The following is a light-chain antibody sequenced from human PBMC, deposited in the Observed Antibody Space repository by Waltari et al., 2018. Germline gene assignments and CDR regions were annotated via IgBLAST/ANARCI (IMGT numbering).Light chain of an antibody. J-gene: IGLJ3*02. V-gene: IGLV8-61*01. CDR1: SGSISSTSY. CDR2: KAT. Sequence: QTVVTQEPSLSVSPGGTVTLTCALSSGSISSTSYATWYQQTPGQAPRTLVYKATSLASGVPDRFSGSILGNKAARTITGARADDESDYYCSLYMGSGIWVFGGGTKLTVL. CDR3: SLYMGSGIWV.